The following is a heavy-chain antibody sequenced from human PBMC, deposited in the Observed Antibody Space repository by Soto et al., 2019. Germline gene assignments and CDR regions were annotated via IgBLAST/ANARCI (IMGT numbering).Heavy chain of an antibody. V-gene: IGHV3-23*01. CDR3: AKEGVQSAFPHSFFDP. CDR1: GFTFSSFA. CDR2: ISCTGSTT. D-gene: IGHD3-16*01. Sequence: EVQLLESGGGLVQPGGSLRLSCAASGFTFSSFAMSWVRQAPGKGLEWVSTISCTGSTTYYADSMKGRFTVSRDNSKNTLSLQMNILRAEDTAVYYCAKEGVQSAFPHSFFDPWGQGTLVTVSS. J-gene: IGHJ5*02.